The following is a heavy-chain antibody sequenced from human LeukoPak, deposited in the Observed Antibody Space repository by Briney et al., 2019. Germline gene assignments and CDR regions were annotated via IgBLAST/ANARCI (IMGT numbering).Heavy chain of an antibody. J-gene: IGHJ6*03. Sequence: PGGSLRLSCAASGFTFSSYEMNWVRQAPGKGLEWVSYISSSSSTIYYADSVKGRFTISRDNAKNSLYLQMNSLRAEDTAVYYCAREGYNWNQNAYYYYMDVWGKGTTVTVSS. D-gene: IGHD1-20*01. CDR1: GFTFSSYE. V-gene: IGHV3-48*01. CDR2: ISSSSSTI. CDR3: AREGYNWNQNAYYYYMDV.